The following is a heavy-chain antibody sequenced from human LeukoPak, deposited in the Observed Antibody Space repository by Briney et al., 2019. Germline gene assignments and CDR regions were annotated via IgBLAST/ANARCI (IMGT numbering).Heavy chain of an antibody. D-gene: IGHD3-3*01. CDR3: ARRHYDFWSGSGPFDY. CDR2: INHSGST. CDR1: GGSFSGYY. Sequence: KPSETLSLTCAVYGGSFSGYYWSWLRQPPGKGLEWIGEINHSGSTNYNPSLKSRVTISVDTSKNQFSLKLSSVTAADTAVYYCARRHYDFWSGSGPFDYWGQGTLVTVSS. V-gene: IGHV4-34*01. J-gene: IGHJ4*02.